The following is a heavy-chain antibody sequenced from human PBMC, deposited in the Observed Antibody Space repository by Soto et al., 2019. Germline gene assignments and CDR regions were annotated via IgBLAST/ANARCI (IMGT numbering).Heavy chain of an antibody. CDR2: IYYSGST. Sequence: QLQLQESGPGLVKPSETLSLTCTVSGGSISSSSYYWGWIRQPPGKGLEWIGSIYYSGSTYYNPTPKSRATIPVDTSQDQFSLKLSAVTAADTAVYYCAIQTGDGYNNFDYWGQGTLVTVSS. CDR1: GGSISSSSYY. D-gene: IGHD5-12*01. CDR3: AIQTGDGYNNFDY. J-gene: IGHJ4*02. V-gene: IGHV4-39*01.